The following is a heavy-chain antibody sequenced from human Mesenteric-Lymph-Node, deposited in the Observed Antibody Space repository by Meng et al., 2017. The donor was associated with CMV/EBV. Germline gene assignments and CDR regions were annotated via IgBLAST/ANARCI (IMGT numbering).Heavy chain of an antibody. CDR3: ASRLVGTS. CDR2: ISSSSSTI. V-gene: IGHV3-48*04. Sequence: GVLKISCAASGFAFCSYGMHWVRQAPGKGLEWLSYISSSSSTIYYAGSVKGRFTISRDNAKSSLYLQMNSLRAEDTAVYYCASRLVGTSGGQGTLVTVSS. D-gene: IGHD1-26*01. CDR1: GFAFCSYG. J-gene: IGHJ4*02.